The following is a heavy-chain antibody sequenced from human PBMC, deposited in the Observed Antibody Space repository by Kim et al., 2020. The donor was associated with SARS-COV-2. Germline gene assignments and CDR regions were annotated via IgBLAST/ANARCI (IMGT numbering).Heavy chain of an antibody. CDR2: INPDGSET. V-gene: IGHV3-7*03. J-gene: IGHJ4*02. Sequence: GGSLRLSCAASEFEFNHHWMNWVRQAPGKGLELVANINPDGSETTYVDSVRGRFTISRDNAKNSSYLQMNSLRDVDTAVYYCARSHSFHNWGQGTLVTVSS. CDR3: ARSHSFHN. CDR1: EFEFNHHW.